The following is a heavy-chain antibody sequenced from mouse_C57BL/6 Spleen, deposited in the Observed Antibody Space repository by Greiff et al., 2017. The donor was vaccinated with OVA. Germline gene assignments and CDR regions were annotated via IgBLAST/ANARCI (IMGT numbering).Heavy chain of an antibody. Sequence: DVQLQESGPGLVKPSQSLSLTCSVTGYSITSGYYWNWIRQFPGNKLEWMGYISYDGSNNYNPSLKNRISITRDTSKNQFFLKLNSVTTEDTATYYCARDYDYEAMDYWGQGTSVTVSS. CDR2: ISYDGSN. CDR1: GYSITSGYY. V-gene: IGHV3-6*01. CDR3: ARDYDYEAMDY. J-gene: IGHJ4*01.